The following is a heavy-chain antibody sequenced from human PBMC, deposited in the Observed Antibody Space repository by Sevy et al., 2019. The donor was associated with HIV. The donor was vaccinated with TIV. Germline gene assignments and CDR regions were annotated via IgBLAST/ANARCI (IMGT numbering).Heavy chain of an antibody. CDR1: GFSFTSYE. CDR3: ARDLPPSATTVPHFDC. V-gene: IGHV3-48*03. D-gene: IGHD4-17*01. J-gene: IGHJ4*02. Sequence: GGSLRLSCAASGFSFTSYEINWVRQAPGKGLEWVSYISSRGTTIYYADSVKGRFTISRDNAKNSLFLQMNSLRAEDTAVYFCARDLPPSATTVPHFDCWGQGTLVTVSS. CDR2: ISSRGTTI.